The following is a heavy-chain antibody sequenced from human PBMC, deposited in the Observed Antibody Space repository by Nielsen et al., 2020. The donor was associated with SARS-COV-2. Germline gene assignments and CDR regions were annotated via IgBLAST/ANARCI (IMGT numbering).Heavy chain of an antibody. CDR1: GFKFDDYA. V-gene: IGHV3-9*01. CDR2: ISWTSGSI. CDR3: ARGPYASGWYVRATPYFDS. J-gene: IGHJ4*02. Sequence: SLKISCVASGFKFDDYAMFWVRQAPGKGLEWVSGISWTSGSIGYADSVKGRFTISRDNAKNSLYLQMNSLKVEDTALYYCARGPYASGWYVRATPYFDSWGQVTLVTVSS. D-gene: IGHD6-19*01.